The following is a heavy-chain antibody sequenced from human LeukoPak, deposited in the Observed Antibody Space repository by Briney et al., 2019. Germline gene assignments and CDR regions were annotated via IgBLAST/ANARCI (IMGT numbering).Heavy chain of an antibody. D-gene: IGHD4-23*01. CDR1: GGSISTYY. Sequence: SETLSLTCTVSGGSISTYYWTWVRQPPGKGLEWIGYIYYSGSTSYNPSLKSRVTISLDTSKKQFSLKLYSVTAADTAVYYCARRVYGANPHAFDFWGQGTMVTVSS. CDR2: IYYSGST. V-gene: IGHV4-59*08. CDR3: ARRVYGANPHAFDF. J-gene: IGHJ3*01.